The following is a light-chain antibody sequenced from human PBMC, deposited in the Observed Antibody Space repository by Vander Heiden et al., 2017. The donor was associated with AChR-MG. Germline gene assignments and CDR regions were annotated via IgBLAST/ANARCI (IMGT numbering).Light chain of an antibody. J-gene: IGLJ3*02. CDR3: QTYDTTLGGSWV. CDR1: SPNNGAGYD. Sequence: QSVLTQPPSVSGAPGQPVTLSRTGSSPNNGAGYDVQCYQHLPGIAPKLLIYGNYNRPLGVPDRFSASKADTSASLVITGVLAEDEADYYCQTYDTTLGGSWVFGGGTKVTVL. V-gene: IGLV1-40*01. CDR2: GNY.